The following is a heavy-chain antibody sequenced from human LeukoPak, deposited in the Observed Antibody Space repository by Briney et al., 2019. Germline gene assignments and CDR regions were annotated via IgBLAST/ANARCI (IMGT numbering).Heavy chain of an antibody. J-gene: IGHJ4*02. CDR1: GGSVSSTTYY. V-gene: IGHV4-39*01. D-gene: IGHD3-10*01. Sequence: SETLSLTSTVSGGSVSSTTYYWSWIRQPPGKGLEWIASINYSGSTYYNPSLKGRVTISVDTSENQFSLKLSSVTAADTAVYYCARYVVYGSGKYYFDYWGQGTLVTVSS. CDR2: INYSGST. CDR3: ARYVVYGSGKYYFDY.